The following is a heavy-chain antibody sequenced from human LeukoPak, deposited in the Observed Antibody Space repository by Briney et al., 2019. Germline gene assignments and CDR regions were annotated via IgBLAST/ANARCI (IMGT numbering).Heavy chain of an antibody. Sequence: SETLSLTCAVYGGSFSGYHWSWIRQSPGKGLEWIGEIDHSEGTNYNPSLKSRITILLDTSKNQFSLKLSSVTAADTAVYYCARVRLWFGELLPPKSYYMDVWGKGTTVTVSS. CDR1: GGSFSGYH. V-gene: IGHV4-34*01. D-gene: IGHD3-10*01. CDR3: ARVRLWFGELLPPKSYYMDV. J-gene: IGHJ6*03. CDR2: IDHSEGT.